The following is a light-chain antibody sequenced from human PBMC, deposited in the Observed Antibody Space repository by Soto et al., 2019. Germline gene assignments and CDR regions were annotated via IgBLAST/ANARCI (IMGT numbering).Light chain of an antibody. CDR1: QGISSY. J-gene: IGKJ2*01. CDR2: PAS. CDR3: QQLNSNPYT. V-gene: IGKV1-9*01. Sequence: DIQLTQSPSFLSASVGDRVTVTCRASQGISSYLAWYQQKPGKAPKLLIYPASTLQSGVTSRFSGSGSGTEFTLTISSLQPEDFATYYCQQLNSNPYTFGQGSKLDIK.